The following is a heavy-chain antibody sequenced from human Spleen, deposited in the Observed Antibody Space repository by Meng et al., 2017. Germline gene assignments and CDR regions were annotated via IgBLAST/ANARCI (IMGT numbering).Heavy chain of an antibody. D-gene: IGHD1-26*01. CDR3: ARHGSYSFDI. Sequence: GESLKISCAAPGFTFSNYWMHWVRQDPGKGLVWVSRINSDGSSTRHADSVKGRFTISRDNAKNTLYLQLNSLKAEDTAVYYCARHGSYSFDIWGQGTMVTVSS. V-gene: IGHV3-74*01. J-gene: IGHJ3*02. CDR2: INSDGSST. CDR1: GFTFSNYW.